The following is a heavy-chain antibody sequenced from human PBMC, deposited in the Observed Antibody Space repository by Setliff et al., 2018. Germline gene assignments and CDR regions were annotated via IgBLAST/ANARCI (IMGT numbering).Heavy chain of an antibody. J-gene: IGHJ4*02. CDR2: IIPILGIA. Sequence: SVKVSCKASGGTFSSYAISWVRQAPGQGLEWMGGIIPILGIANYAQKFQGRVTITADKSTSTAYMDMSSLRSEDTAVYYCARDTRGYSSSSGVDYWGQGTLVTVSS. D-gene: IGHD6-6*01. CDR3: ARDTRGYSSSSGVDY. CDR1: GGTFSSYA. V-gene: IGHV1-69*10.